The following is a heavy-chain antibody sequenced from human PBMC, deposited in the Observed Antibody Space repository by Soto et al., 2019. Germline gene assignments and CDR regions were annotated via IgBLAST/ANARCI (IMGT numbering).Heavy chain of an antibody. Sequence: SETLSLTCTVSGGSISTYYWSWIRQPPGKGLEWIGYVYYSGNTIYNPSLKSRVTISVDTSKNQFSLKVSSVTAADTAVYYCARTPDSSGFLGMDVWGQVTTVTVSS. CDR2: VYYSGNT. V-gene: IGHV4-59*01. J-gene: IGHJ6*02. CDR1: GGSISTYY. D-gene: IGHD3-22*01. CDR3: ARTPDSSGFLGMDV.